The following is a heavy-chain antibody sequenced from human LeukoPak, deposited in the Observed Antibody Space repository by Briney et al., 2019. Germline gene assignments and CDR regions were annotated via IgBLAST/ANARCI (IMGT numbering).Heavy chain of an antibody. Sequence: WGSLRLSCAASGFTFSSYAMSWVRQAPGKGLEWGSAISGSGGSTYYADSVKGRFTISRDNSKNTLYLQMNSLRAEDTAVYYCAKVRGYSYGFGYWGQGTLVTVSS. CDR2: ISGSGGST. D-gene: IGHD5-18*01. CDR1: GFTFSSYA. CDR3: AKVRGYSYGFGY. V-gene: IGHV3-23*01. J-gene: IGHJ4*02.